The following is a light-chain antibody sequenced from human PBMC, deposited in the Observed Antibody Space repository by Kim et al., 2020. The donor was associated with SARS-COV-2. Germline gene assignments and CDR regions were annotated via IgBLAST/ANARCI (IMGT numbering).Light chain of an antibody. CDR2: NVD. CDR1: ISNRSTCT. Sequence: GQSGTISWSGGISNRSTCTESCCRHLPGTAPKVLIPNVDRRPSGVPDRFSGSKSGTSASLASSGLQSEDEAEYSCAAWDDSLDGWVFAGGTQLAVL. CDR3: AAWDDSLDGWV. J-gene: IGLJ3*02. V-gene: IGLV1-44*01.